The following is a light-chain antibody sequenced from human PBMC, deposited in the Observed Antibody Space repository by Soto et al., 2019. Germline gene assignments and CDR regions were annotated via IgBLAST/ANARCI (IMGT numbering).Light chain of an antibody. V-gene: IGKV1-39*01. Sequence: DIQMTQSPSPLSASVGDRVTSTCRASRTISTYLNWYQQKPGKAPKLLIYGASSLQSGVPSRFSGSGSGTDFTLTISSLQPEDFGTYYCQQSFSTPRTFGQGTKVDI. CDR3: QQSFSTPRT. J-gene: IGKJ1*01. CDR1: RTISTY. CDR2: GAS.